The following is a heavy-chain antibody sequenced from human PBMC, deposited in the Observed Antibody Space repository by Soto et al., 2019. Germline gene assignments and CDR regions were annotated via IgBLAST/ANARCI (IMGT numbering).Heavy chain of an antibody. D-gene: IGHD3-3*01. J-gene: IGHJ4*02. V-gene: IGHV4-59*01. CDR3: ARVDPNYDFWSGYFDY. CDR1: GGSISSYY. Sequence: SETLSLTCTVSGGSISSYYWSWIRQPPGKGLEWIGYIYYSGSTNYNPSLKSRVTISVDTSKNQFSLKLSSVTAADTAVYYCARVDPNYDFWSGYFDYWGQGTLVTVSS. CDR2: IYYSGST.